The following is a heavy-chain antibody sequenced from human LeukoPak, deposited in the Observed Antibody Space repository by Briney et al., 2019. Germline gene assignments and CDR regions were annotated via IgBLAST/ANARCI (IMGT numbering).Heavy chain of an antibody. Sequence: GGSLRLSCAASGFTFGSYAMHWVRQAPGKGLEWVAVIAHDETNRFYADSVKGRFTISRDNSMNTLYLRMNSLRPEDTAVYFYARDLTPGAPDYFDYWGQGTLVTVSS. CDR3: ARDLTPGAPDYFDY. V-gene: IGHV3-30*04. D-gene: IGHD2-2*01. J-gene: IGHJ4*02. CDR1: GFTFGSYA. CDR2: IAHDETNR.